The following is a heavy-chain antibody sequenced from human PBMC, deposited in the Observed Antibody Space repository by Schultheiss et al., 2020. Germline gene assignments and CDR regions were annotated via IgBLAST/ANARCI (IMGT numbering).Heavy chain of an antibody. CDR3: ARDFIMITFGGPGDY. CDR1: GYTFTSYY. Sequence: ASVKGSCKASGYTFTSYYMHWVRQAPGQGLEWMGIINPSGGSTSYAQKFQGRVTMTRDTSTSTVYMELSSLRSEDTAVYYCARDFIMITFGGPGDYWGQGTLVTVAS. D-gene: IGHD3-16*01. V-gene: IGHV1-46*01. CDR2: INPSGGST. J-gene: IGHJ4*02.